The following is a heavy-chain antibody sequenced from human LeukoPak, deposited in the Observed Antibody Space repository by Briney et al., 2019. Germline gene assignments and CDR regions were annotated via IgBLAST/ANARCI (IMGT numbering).Heavy chain of an antibody. Sequence: GGSLRLSCSASAFTFSTYTMHWVRQAPGRGLEYVSAISSNGDTTYYADSVKGRFAISRDNSKNTLYLQMSNLKTEDTAVYYCARDRGSWFGELSYYFDYWGQGTLVTVSS. CDR3: ARDRGSWFGELSYYFDY. CDR2: ISSNGDTT. CDR1: AFTFSTYT. V-gene: IGHV3-64D*06. D-gene: IGHD3-10*01. J-gene: IGHJ4*02.